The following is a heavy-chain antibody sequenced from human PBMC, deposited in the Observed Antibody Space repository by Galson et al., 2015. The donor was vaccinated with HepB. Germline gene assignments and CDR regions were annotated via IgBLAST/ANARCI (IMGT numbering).Heavy chain of an antibody. J-gene: IGHJ4*02. CDR2: IDSDGSNT. Sequence: SLRLSCAASGFTFSTYWMHWVRQAPGKGLVWVSRIDSDGSNTTYADSVKGRFTISRDNAKNTLYLQLNSLRAEDTAVYYCARGGYSNAWGQGTLVTVSS. V-gene: IGHV3-74*01. CDR1: GFTFSTYW. D-gene: IGHD5-18*01. CDR3: ARGGYSNA.